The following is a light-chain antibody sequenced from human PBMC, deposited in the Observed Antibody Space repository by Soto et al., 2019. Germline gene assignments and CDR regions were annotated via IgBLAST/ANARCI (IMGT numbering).Light chain of an antibody. V-gene: IGKV3-20*01. J-gene: IGKJ1*01. Sequence: EIVLTQSPGTLSLSPGERATLSCRASQSVSNNYVAWYQQPPGQAPRLLIYDASSRATGIPDRFSGSVSGTEFTLTISRLELEDFAVYYFQQCATSPLTFGQGTRVDIK. CDR3: QQCATSPLT. CDR1: QSVSNNY. CDR2: DAS.